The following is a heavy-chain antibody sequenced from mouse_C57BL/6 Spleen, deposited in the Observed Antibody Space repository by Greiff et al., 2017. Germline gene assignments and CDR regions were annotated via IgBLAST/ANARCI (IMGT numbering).Heavy chain of an antibody. CDR1: GFNIQDYY. Sequence: EVQLQESGAELVRPGASVKLSCTASGFNIQDYYMHWVKQRPEQGLEWIGRIDPEDGDTEYAPKFQGKATMTADTSAHTAYLQLSSLTSEDTAVDYCTRVLRYLVAYWGQGTLVTVSA. CDR3: TRVLRYLVAY. CDR2: IDPEDGDT. D-gene: IGHD1-1*01. V-gene: IGHV14-1*01. J-gene: IGHJ3*01.